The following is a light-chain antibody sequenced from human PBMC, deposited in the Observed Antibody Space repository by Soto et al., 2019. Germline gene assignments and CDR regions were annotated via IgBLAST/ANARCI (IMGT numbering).Light chain of an antibody. CDR2: GAS. V-gene: IGKV3-15*01. CDR1: QSVNSN. CDR3: QQYNDWPLT. Sequence: EIVMTQSPATLSVSPGERATLSCRASQSVNSNLAWYQQKPGQAPRLLIYGASTRATVIPVTFSGSGSGTEFTLTFPSLQSEDVAVYYCQQYNDWPLTFGGGTKVEIK. J-gene: IGKJ4*01.